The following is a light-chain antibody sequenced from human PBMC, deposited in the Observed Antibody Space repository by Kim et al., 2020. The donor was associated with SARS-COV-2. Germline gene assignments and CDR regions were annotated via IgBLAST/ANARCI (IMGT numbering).Light chain of an antibody. CDR3: QHHSNWLWT. J-gene: IGKJ1*01. CDR1: QSLSSY. CDR2: DAS. V-gene: IGKV3-11*01. Sequence: EIVLTQSPATLSLSPGERATLSCRASQSLSSYLAWHQQKPGQAPRLLIYDASKRATGIPARFSGSGSGTDFTLTISSLEPEDFALYYCQHHSNWLWTFGQGTKVDIK.